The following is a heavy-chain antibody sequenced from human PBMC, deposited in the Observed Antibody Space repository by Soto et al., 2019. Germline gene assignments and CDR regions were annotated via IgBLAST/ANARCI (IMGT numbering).Heavy chain of an antibody. CDR2: IYRTGST. V-gene: IGHV4-4*02. Sequence: PSETLSLTCAVPGGSFTSNNWLTWVLQPPGQGLEWIGEIYRTGSTNYNPSLKSRVTISLDKSENQFSLKVTSLTAADTAVYYCASRDPGTSVDYWGQGTLVTVSS. CDR1: GGSFTSNNW. J-gene: IGHJ4*02. D-gene: IGHD1-7*01. CDR3: ASRDPGTSVDY.